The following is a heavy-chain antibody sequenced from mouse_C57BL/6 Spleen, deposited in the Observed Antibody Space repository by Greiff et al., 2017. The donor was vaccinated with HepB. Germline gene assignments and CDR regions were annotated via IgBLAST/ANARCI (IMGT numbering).Heavy chain of an antibody. CDR2: INPNNGGT. CDR3: ARGGQPFAY. J-gene: IGHJ3*01. D-gene: IGHD6-1*01. Sequence: EVQLQQSGPELVKPGASVKISCKASGYTFTDYYMNWVKQSHGKSLEWIGDINPNNGGTSYNQKFKGKATLTVDKSSSTDYMELRSLTSEDSAVYYCARGGQPFAYWGQGTLVTVSA. CDR1: GYTFTDYY. V-gene: IGHV1-26*01.